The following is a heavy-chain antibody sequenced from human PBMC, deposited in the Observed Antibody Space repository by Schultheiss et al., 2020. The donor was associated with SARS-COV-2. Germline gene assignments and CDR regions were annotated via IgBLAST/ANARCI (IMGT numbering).Heavy chain of an antibody. CDR1: GESVSRSS. Sequence: SETLSLTCTVSGESVSRSSWTWIRQSPWRGLEWIGYIHSTGNTDYNPSLESRVTISVDTSKNHFSLKMSSVTAADTAVYYCARHGPPRDSSSWYFDYWGQGALVTVSS. CDR2: IHSTGNT. D-gene: IGHD6-13*01. CDR3: ARHGPPRDSSSWYFDY. J-gene: IGHJ4*02. V-gene: IGHV4-59*08.